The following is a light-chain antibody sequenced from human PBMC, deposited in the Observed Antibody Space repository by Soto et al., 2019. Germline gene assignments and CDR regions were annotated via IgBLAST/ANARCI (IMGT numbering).Light chain of an antibody. V-gene: IGKV1-5*01. Sequence: DIQMTQSPSTLSASVGDRVTITCRASQSVNSWLAWYQQKAGKAPKVLIHDASTLESGVPSRFSGSGFGTEFNLTIRSLQPDDFATYYCKQYNCVFGGGTKVEIK. CDR3: KQYNCV. CDR1: QSVNSW. J-gene: IGKJ4*01. CDR2: DAS.